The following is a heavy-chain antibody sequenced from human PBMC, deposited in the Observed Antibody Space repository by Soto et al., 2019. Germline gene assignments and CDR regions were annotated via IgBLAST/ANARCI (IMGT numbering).Heavy chain of an antibody. CDR3: ARGLTSLDWFDP. J-gene: IGHJ5*02. V-gene: IGHV4-31*03. CDR2: IFCSGTT. Sequence: SETLSLTCSVSNDSINSDAFYWTWIRQLPGRGLEWIGHIFCSGTTFYNPSLKSRVTISLDTSKKKFSLKLNSVTAADTAVYYCARGLTSLDWFDPWGQGTLVTVSS. CDR1: NDSINSDAFY.